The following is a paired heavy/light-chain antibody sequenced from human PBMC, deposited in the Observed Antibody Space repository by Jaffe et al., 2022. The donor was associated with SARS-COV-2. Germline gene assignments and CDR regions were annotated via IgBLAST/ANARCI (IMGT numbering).Heavy chain of an antibody. D-gene: IGHD3-10*01. CDR3: ARHGGFGVWNAFDI. CDR1: GGSISSSYYY. CDR2: ISYSGNT. J-gene: IGHJ3*02. V-gene: IGHV4-39*01. Sequence: QLQLQESGPGLVKPSETLSLTCTVSGGSISSSYYYWGWIRQPPGRGLEWIGTISYSGNTYYNVSLKSRVTISADTTKTQFSLRLSSVTAADTAAYYCARHGGFGVWNAFDIWGQGTVVTVSP.
Light chain of an antibody. CDR3: QQYGSSPGLA. J-gene: IGKJ4*01. CDR2: GPS. Sequence: EFVLTQSPGILSLSPGERATLSCRASQSVSGSHLAWYQQKPGQAPRLLIYGPSSRATGIPDRFSGSGSGTDFTLTISRLEPADFAVYYCQQYGSSPGLAFGGGTKVEIK. CDR1: QSVSGSH. V-gene: IGKV3-20*01.